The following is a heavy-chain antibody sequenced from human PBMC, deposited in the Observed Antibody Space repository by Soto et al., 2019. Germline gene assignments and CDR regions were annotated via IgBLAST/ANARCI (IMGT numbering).Heavy chain of an antibody. D-gene: IGHD2-2*01. V-gene: IGHV3-23*01. CDR1: GFTFSNYA. CDR3: AKDTVPVATPWFDP. Sequence: PGGSLRLSCAASGFTFSNYAMSWVRQAPGKGLEWVSTLSGSGGSTYYADSVKGRFTISRDNSKNTLYLQMNSLRAGDTAVYYCAKDTVPVATPWFDPWGQGTLVTVSS. CDR2: LSGSGGST. J-gene: IGHJ5*02.